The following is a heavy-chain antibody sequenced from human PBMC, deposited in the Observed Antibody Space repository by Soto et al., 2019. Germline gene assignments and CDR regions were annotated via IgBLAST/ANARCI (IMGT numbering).Heavy chain of an antibody. CDR3: ARRGGISFDY. Sequence: EVPLVESGGGLVQPGGSLRLSCAASGFTFSSYSMNWVRQAPGKGLEWFSYISSGSSTIYYADSVKGRFTISRDNAKNSLYLQMNSLRAEDTAVYYCARRGGISFDYWGQGTLVTVSS. J-gene: IGHJ4*02. V-gene: IGHV3-48*01. CDR2: ISSGSSTI. CDR1: GFTFSSYS.